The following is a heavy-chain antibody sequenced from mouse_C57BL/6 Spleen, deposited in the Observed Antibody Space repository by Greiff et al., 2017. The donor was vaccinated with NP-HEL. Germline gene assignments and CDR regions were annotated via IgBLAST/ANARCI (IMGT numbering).Heavy chain of an antibody. V-gene: IGHV1-15*01. Sequence: QVQLQQSGAELVRPGASVTLSCKASGYTFTDYEMHWVKQTPVHGLEWIGAIDPETGGTAYNQKFKGKAILTADKSSSTAYMELRSLTSEDSAVYYCTRPGTAQATLSYYFDYWGQGTTLTVSS. CDR1: GYTFTDYE. D-gene: IGHD3-2*02. CDR3: TRPGTAQATLSYYFDY. J-gene: IGHJ2*01. CDR2: IDPETGGT.